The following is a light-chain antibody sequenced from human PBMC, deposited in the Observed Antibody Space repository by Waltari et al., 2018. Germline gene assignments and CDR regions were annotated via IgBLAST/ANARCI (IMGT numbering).Light chain of an antibody. CDR2: YDT. CDR1: DIGSQS. Sequence: SSELTQPPSVSVAPGKTARITCGGHDIGSQSVHWYQQKPGQAPGVVIHYDTARPSGIPERFSGSNSGNTATLTISRVEAGDEADYYCQVWDISTDQPIFGGGTKLTVL. V-gene: IGLV3-21*04. CDR3: QVWDISTDQPI. J-gene: IGLJ2*01.